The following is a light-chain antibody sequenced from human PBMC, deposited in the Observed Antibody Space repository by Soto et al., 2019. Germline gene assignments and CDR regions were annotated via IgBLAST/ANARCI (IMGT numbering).Light chain of an antibody. J-gene: IGKJ4*01. Sequence: EIVLTQSPATLSLSPGERATLSCRASQSVSRYLVWYQQKPGQAPRLLIYDASTRATGIPARFSGSGSGTDFTLTVSSLEPEVFAVYFCQQRSNWPLTFGGGTKVEIK. CDR2: DAS. CDR1: QSVSRY. V-gene: IGKV3-11*01. CDR3: QQRSNWPLT.